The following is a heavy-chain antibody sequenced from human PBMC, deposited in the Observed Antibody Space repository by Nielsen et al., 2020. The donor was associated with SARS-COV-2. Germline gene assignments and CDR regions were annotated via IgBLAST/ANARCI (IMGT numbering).Heavy chain of an antibody. CDR2: ISSDGSNK. D-gene: IGHD3-16*01. V-gene: IGHV3-30*18. CDR1: GFIFSSYG. Sequence: GESLKISCTASGFIFSSYGMHWVRQAPGKGLEWVAVISSDGSNKHYGESVKGRFTISRDNSRNTLYLQMNSLRADDTALYYCAKGRAGGFYYYGMDVWGQGTTVTVSS. J-gene: IGHJ6*02. CDR3: AKGRAGGFYYYGMDV.